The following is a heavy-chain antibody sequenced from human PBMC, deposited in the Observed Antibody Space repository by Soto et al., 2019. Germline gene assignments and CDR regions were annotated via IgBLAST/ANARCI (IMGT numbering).Heavy chain of an antibody. CDR1: GDSVSSGGYF. Sequence: QVQLQESSPGLVKPSQTLSLTCAVSGDSVSSGGYFWSWVRQPPGKGLEWIAYIYHSGTTFSNPSLKSRVTISVHPSKNQFSLRLNSVTAADTAVYYCARVRDYYGSGTYHYFDYWGQGILVTISS. V-gene: IGHV4-31*11. CDR2: IYHSGTT. D-gene: IGHD3-10*01. CDR3: ARVRDYYGSGTYHYFDY. J-gene: IGHJ4*02.